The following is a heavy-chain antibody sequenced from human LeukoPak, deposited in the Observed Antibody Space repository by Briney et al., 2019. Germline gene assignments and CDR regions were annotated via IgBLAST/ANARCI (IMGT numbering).Heavy chain of an antibody. CDR2: IKSKNDGGTT. CDR1: GFTFSNAW. J-gene: IGHJ4*02. CDR3: TTGEFLEWLLYFDY. V-gene: IGHV3-15*01. Sequence: GGSLRLSCAASGFTFSNAWMSWVRQARGKALEWVGRIKSKNDGGTTDYAAPVKGRFTISRDDSKNTLYLQMNSLKTEDTAVYYCTTGEFLEWLLYFDYWGQGTLVTVSS. D-gene: IGHD3-3*01.